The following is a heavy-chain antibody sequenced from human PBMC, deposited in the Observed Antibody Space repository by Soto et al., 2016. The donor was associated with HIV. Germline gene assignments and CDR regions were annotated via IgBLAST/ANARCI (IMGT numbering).Heavy chain of an antibody. J-gene: IGHJ4*02. CDR3: ARTGGCNSYFDY. D-gene: IGHD1-20*01. CDR2: INPSGGST. Sequence: QVQLVQSGAEVKKPGASVKVSCKASGYIFTNYDINWVRQAPGQGLEWMGIINPSGGSTSYAQKFQGRVTVTRDTSTSTVYMELSSLRSEDTAVYYCARTGGCNSYFDYWGQGNXGHRLL. V-gene: IGHV1-46*03. CDR1: GYIFTNYD.